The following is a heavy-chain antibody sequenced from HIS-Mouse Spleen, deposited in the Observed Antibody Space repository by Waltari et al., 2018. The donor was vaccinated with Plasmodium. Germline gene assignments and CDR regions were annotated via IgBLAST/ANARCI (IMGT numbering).Heavy chain of an antibody. V-gene: IGHV3-7*01. D-gene: IGHD6-13*01. CDR1: GFTFSSYW. CDR2: IKQDGSEK. CDR3: ASSWYWYFDL. Sequence: EVQLVESGGGLVQPGGSLGLSGSAFGFTFSSYWMGWVRQAPGKGLEWVANIKQDGSEKYYVDSVKGRFTISRDNAKNSLYLQMNSLRAEDTAVYYCASSWYWYFDLWGRGTLVTVSS. J-gene: IGHJ2*01.